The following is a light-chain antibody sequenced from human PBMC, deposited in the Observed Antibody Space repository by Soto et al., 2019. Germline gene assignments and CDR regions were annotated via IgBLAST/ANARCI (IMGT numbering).Light chain of an antibody. CDR3: QQYNRYSSIT. V-gene: IGKV1-5*03. CDR2: KAS. CDR1: QSICAW. Sequence: DVQMTQSPSTLSASVGVRVTITCRASQSICAWLAWYQQKPGKAPNLLIYKASNLESGILSRFSGSVSGTAFTLTIIRLQPDDFAPFFCQQYNRYSSITFGQGTRLKIK. J-gene: IGKJ5*01.